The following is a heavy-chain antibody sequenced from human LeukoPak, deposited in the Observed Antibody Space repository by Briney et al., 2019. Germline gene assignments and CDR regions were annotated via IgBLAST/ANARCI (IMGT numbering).Heavy chain of an antibody. J-gene: IGHJ6*02. CDR3: ARDLREYSYYYGMDV. CDR2: INPSGGST. V-gene: IGHV1-46*01. D-gene: IGHD5-12*01. CDR1: GYTFTSYY. Sequence: ASVKVSCTASGYTFTSYYMHWVRQAPGQGLEWVGVINPSGGSTSYAQKFQGRVTMTRDTSTSTVYMELSSLRSEDTAVYYCARDLREYSYYYGMDVWGQGTTVTVSS.